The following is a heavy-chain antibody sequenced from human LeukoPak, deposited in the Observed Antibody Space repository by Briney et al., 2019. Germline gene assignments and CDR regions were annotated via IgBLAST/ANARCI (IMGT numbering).Heavy chain of an antibody. V-gene: IGHV4-39*02. Sequence: SETLSLTCTVSGGSNSSSSYYWGWIRQPPGKGLEWIGSIYYSGSTYYNPSLKSRVTISVDTSKNQFSLKLSSVTAADTAVYYCARDSYYYDSSGSKGFDYWGQGTLVTVSS. D-gene: IGHD3-22*01. CDR1: GGSNSSSSYY. CDR2: IYYSGST. J-gene: IGHJ4*02. CDR3: ARDSYYYDSSGSKGFDY.